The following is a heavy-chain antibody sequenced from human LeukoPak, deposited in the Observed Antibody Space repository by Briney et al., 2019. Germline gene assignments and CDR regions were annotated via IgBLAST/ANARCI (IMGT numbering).Heavy chain of an antibody. CDR2: IWYDGSNK. CDR1: GFTFSSYG. CDR3: AKSDYPIVGATSMDY. Sequence: GRSLRLSCAASGFTFSSYGMHWVRQAPGKGLEWVADIWYDGSNKYYADSVKGRFTISRDNSKNTLYLQMNSLRAEDTAVYYCAKSDYPIVGATSMDYWGQGTLVTVSS. J-gene: IGHJ4*02. D-gene: IGHD1-26*01. V-gene: IGHV3-33*06.